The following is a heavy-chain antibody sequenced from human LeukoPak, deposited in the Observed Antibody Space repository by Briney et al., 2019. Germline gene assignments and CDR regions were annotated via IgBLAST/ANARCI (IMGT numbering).Heavy chain of an antibody. CDR2: VTGDGETT. CDR3: AKDYLGQLVMFDV. Sequence: GGSLRRSCAPSGFTFRRYAMSWAREAPGKGLEWVSSVTGDGETTFYADSVKGRFSVSRDNSRNTLFLTMNSLRVEDTALYYCAKDYLGQLVMFDVWGQGTMVTVSS. CDR1: GFTFRRYA. J-gene: IGHJ3*01. D-gene: IGHD6-13*01. V-gene: IGHV3-23*01.